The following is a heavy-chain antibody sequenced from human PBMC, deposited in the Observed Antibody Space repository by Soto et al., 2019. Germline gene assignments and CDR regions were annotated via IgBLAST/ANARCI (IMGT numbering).Heavy chain of an antibody. CDR1: GGTFSIYA. D-gene: IGHD3-22*01. CDR3: AAVVIKGYYYGMDV. V-gene: IGHV1-46*01. Sequence: ASVKVSCKASGGTFSIYAITWVRQAPGQGLEWMGIINPSGGSTSYAQKFQGRVTMTRDTSTSTVYMELSSLRSEDTAVYYCAAVVIKGYYYGMDVWGQGTTVTVSS. J-gene: IGHJ6*02. CDR2: INPSGGST.